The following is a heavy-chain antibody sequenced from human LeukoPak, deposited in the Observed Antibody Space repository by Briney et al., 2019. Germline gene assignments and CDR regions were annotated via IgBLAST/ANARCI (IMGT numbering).Heavy chain of an antibody. Sequence: SQTLSLTCAISGDSVSSNSVTWNWIRQSPSRGLEWLGRTYYRSTWYNDYAVSVKSRITINPDTSKNQFSLQLNSVTPEDTAVYYCAAAVAGSNYYYYGMDVWGQGTTVTVSS. CDR1: GDSVSSNSVT. CDR3: AAAVAGSNYYYYGMDV. CDR2: TYYRSTWYN. V-gene: IGHV6-1*01. J-gene: IGHJ6*02. D-gene: IGHD6-19*01.